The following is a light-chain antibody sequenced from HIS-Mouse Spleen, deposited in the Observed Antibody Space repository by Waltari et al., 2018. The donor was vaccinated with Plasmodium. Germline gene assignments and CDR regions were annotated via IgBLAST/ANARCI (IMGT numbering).Light chain of an antibody. CDR3: SSYAGSNNLV. CDR2: EVS. J-gene: IGLJ2*01. CDR1: NSDVGGSNS. Sequence: QSALTQPPSASGSPGQSVTISCTGTNSDVGGSNSVHWYQQNPGTTPKLMIYEVSKRPSGVPERFSGSKSGNTASLTVSGLQAEDEADYYCSSYAGSNNLVFGGGTKLTVL. V-gene: IGLV2-8*01.